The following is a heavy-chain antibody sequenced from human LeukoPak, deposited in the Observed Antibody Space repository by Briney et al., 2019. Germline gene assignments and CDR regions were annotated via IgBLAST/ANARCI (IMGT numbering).Heavy chain of an antibody. CDR1: GYTFTGYY. CDR2: INPNSGGT. V-gene: IGHV1-2*02. Sequence: GASVKVSCKASGYTFTGYYMHWVRQAPGQGLEWMGWINPNSGGTNYAQKFQGRVTMTRDTSISTAYMELSRLRSDDTAVYYCARDYHIVVVTPSGGEAESTCFDYWGQGTLVTVSS. J-gene: IGHJ4*02. CDR3: ARDYHIVVVTPSGGEAESTCFDY. D-gene: IGHD2-21*02.